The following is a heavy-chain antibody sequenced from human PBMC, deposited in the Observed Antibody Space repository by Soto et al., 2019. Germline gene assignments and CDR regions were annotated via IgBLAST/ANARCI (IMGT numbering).Heavy chain of an antibody. J-gene: IGHJ4*02. Sequence: QGVVQAPGQRLEWMGWINAGNGNTKYSQKFQGRVTITRDTSASTAYMELSSLRSEDTAVYYCASSPAIAVAHYWGQGTLVTVSS. CDR2: INAGNGNT. D-gene: IGHD6-19*01. CDR3: ASSPAIAVAHY. V-gene: IGHV1-3*01.